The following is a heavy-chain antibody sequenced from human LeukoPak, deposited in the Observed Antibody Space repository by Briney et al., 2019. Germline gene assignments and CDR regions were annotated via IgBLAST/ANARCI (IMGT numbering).Heavy chain of an antibody. CDR2: INPNSGGT. Sequence: ASVKVSCKASGYTFTGYYMHWVRQAPGQGLEWTGWINPNSGGTNYAQKFQGRVTMTRDTSISTAYMELSRLRSDDTAVYYCARGPSIVGATTHYYYYYMDVWGKGTTVTVSS. V-gene: IGHV1-2*02. D-gene: IGHD1-26*01. CDR1: GYTFTGYY. J-gene: IGHJ6*03. CDR3: ARGPSIVGATTHYYYYYMDV.